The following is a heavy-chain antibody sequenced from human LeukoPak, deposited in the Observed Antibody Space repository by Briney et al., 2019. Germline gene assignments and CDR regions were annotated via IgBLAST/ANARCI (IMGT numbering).Heavy chain of an antibody. D-gene: IGHD3-10*01. CDR3: ARIWFGELYDY. V-gene: IGHV1-3*01. CDR2: INAGNGNT. CDR1: GYTFTSYA. J-gene: IGHJ4*02. Sequence: ASVKVSCKASGYTFTSYAMHWVRQAPGQRLEWMGWINAGNGNTKHSQEFQGRVTFTRDTSASTAYMELSSLRSEDTAVYYCARIWFGELYDYWGQGTLVTVSS.